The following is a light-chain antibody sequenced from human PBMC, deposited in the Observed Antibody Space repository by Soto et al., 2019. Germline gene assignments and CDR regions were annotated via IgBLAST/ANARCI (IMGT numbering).Light chain of an antibody. Sequence: EVVMTQSPATLSVSPGDKVSLSCRANQTISNTLAWYQQKPGQAPRLLIYAASTRATGVSARFSGSGSGTEFTLTISSLQSEDFTMYYCQYYNHWLATFVGGTKVDIK. CDR1: QTISNT. CDR3: QYYNHWLAT. V-gene: IGKV3-15*01. CDR2: AAS. J-gene: IGKJ4*01.